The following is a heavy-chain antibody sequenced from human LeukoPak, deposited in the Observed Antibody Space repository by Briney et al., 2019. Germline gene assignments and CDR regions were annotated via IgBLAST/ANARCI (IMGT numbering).Heavy chain of an antibody. CDR3: ARWRIVGVPGGSDAFDI. Sequence: GASVTVSCTASGYTFTGYYMHWVRQAPGQGLEWMGRINPNSGGTNYAQKFQGRVTMTRDTSISTAYMELSGLRSDDTAVYYCARWRIVGVPGGSDAFDIWGQGTMVTVSS. V-gene: IGHV1-2*06. CDR1: GYTFTGYY. D-gene: IGHD1-26*01. CDR2: INPNSGGT. J-gene: IGHJ3*02.